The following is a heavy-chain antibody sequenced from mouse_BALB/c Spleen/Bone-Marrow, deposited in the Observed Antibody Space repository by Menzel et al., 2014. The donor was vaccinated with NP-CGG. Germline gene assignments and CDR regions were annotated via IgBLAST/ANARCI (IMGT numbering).Heavy chain of an antibody. CDR3: ARVEDGYYVRAMDY. V-gene: IGHV5-6-5*01. D-gene: IGHD2-3*01. CDR1: GFTFSSYA. CDR2: ISSGGST. Sequence: EVHLVESGGGLVKPGGSLKLSCAASGFTFSSYAMSWVRQTPEKRLEWVASISSGGSTYYPDSVKGRFTISRDNARNILYLQMSSLRSEDTAMYYCARVEDGYYVRAMDYWCQGTSVTVSS. J-gene: IGHJ4*01.